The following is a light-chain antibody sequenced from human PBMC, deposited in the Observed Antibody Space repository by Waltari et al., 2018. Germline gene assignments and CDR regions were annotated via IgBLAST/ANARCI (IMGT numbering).Light chain of an antibody. V-gene: IGLV2-14*01. J-gene: IGLJ3*02. CDR3: SSYSRITTSVV. CDR2: DVN. Sequence: SALTQPASVSGSPGQSITISCTGTSSDIGTYNYASWYQQHPGQATKPMIYDVNKRPSGVCYRLSGSTSGNTASLTLSGLQAEDESDYYCSSYSRITTSVVFGGGTKLTVL. CDR1: SSDIGTYNY.